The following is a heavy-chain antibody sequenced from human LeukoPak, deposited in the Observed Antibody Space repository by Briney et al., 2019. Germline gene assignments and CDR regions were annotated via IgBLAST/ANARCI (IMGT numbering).Heavy chain of an antibody. CDR2: ISWNSGSI. V-gene: IGHV3-9*03. D-gene: IGHD1-26*01. J-gene: IGHJ4*02. CDR3: AKGRIVGATWSSFDY. Sequence: PGGSLRLSCAASGFTFDDYAMHWVRQAPGKGLEWVSGISWNSGSIGYADSVKGRFTISRDNAKNSLYLQMNSLRAEDMALYYCAKGRIVGATWSSFDYWGRGTLVTVSS. CDR1: GFTFDDYA.